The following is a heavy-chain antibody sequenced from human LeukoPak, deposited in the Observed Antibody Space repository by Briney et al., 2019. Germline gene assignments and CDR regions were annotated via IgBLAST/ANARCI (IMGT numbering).Heavy chain of an antibody. CDR2: ISGSGGST. J-gene: IGHJ4*02. D-gene: IGHD4-11*01. V-gene: IGHV3-23*01. CDR3: ACTAATTVIGRYYFDY. Sequence: GGSLTLSCAASGFTFSSYAMSWVRQPPGKELEWVSAISGSGGSTYYADSVKGRFTISRDNSKSTLYLQMNSLRAEDTAVYYCACTAATTVIGRYYFDYGGQRTLVTVSS. CDR1: GFTFSSYA.